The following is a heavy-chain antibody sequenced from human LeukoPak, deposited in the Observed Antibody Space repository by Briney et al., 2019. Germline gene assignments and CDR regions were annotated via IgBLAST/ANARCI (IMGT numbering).Heavy chain of an antibody. CDR2: INPNSGGT. D-gene: IGHD2-2*02. CDR3: ARGDIVVVPAAIIRDEESWFDP. V-gene: IGHV1-2*02. J-gene: IGHJ5*02. Sequence: ASVKVSCKASGYTFTGYYMHWVRQAPGQGLEWMGWINPNSGGTNYAQEFQGRVTMTRDTSISTAYMELSRLRSDDTAVYYCARGDIVVVPAAIIRDEESWFDPWGQGTLVTVSS. CDR1: GYTFTGYY.